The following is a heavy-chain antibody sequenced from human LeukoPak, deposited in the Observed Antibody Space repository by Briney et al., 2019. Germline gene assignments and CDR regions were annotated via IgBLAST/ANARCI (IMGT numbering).Heavy chain of an antibody. CDR2: ISSSSSYI. CDR3: ARDPGLLIYDY. V-gene: IGHV3-21*01. CDR1: GFTFSSYS. Sequence: GGTLRLSCAASGFTFSSYSMNWVRQAPGKGLDWVSSISSSSSYIYYADSVKGRFTISRDNAKNSLYLQMNSLRAEDTAVYYCARDPGLLIYDYWGQGTLVTVSS. J-gene: IGHJ4*02. D-gene: IGHD2-15*01.